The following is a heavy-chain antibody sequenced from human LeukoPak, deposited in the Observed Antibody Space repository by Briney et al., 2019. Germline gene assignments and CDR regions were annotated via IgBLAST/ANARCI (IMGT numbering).Heavy chain of an antibody. Sequence: GGSLRLSCAASGFTFSSYSMNWVLQAPGKGLEWVSSISSSSSYIYYADSVKGRFTISRDNAKNSLYLQLNSLRAEDTAVYYCARAPWIQLWLLGYWGQGTLVTVSS. V-gene: IGHV3-21*01. J-gene: IGHJ4*02. CDR1: GFTFSSYS. D-gene: IGHD5-18*01. CDR3: ARAPWIQLWLLGY. CDR2: ISSSSSYI.